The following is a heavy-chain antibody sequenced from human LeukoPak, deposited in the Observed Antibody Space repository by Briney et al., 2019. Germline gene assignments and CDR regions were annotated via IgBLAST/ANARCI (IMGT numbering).Heavy chain of an antibody. CDR1: GGSISSSSYY. CDR3: ARGGASSRYFNS. Sequence: KSSETLSLTCTVSGGSISSSSYYWGWIRQPPGKGLEWIGSIYYSGSTYYNPSLKSRVTISVDTSKNQLSLKLSSVTAADTAVYYCARGGASSRYFNSWGQGTLVTVSS. D-gene: IGHD6-13*01. V-gene: IGHV4-39*07. CDR2: IYYSGST. J-gene: IGHJ4*02.